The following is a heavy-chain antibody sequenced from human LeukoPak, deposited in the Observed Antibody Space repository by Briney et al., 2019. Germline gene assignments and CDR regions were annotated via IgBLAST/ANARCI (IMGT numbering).Heavy chain of an antibody. CDR1: GFTFSSYG. D-gene: IGHD5-24*01. CDR2: IWYDGSNK. J-gene: IGHJ4*02. Sequence: GRSLRLSCAASGFTFSSYGMHWVRQAPGKGLEWVAVIWYDGSNKYYADSVKGRFTISRDISKNTLYLQMNSLRAEDTAVYYCAREMATRLGYFDYWGQGTLVTVSS. CDR3: AREMATRLGYFDY. V-gene: IGHV3-33*01.